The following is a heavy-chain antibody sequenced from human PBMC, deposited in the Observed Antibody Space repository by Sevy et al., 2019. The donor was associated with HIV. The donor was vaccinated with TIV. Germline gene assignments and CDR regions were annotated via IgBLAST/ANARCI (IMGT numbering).Heavy chain of an antibody. CDR1: GFTFSSYG. CDR3: AKDSTLTTVDYYYGMDV. J-gene: IGHJ6*02. V-gene: IGHV3-30*02. CDR2: IRYDGSNK. D-gene: IGHD4-17*01. Sequence: GGSLRLSCAASGFTFSSYGMHWVRQAPGKGLEWVAFIRYDGSNKYYADSVKGRFTISRDNSKNTLYLQMNSLRAEDTAVYYCAKDSTLTTVDYYYGMDVWGQGTTVTVSS.